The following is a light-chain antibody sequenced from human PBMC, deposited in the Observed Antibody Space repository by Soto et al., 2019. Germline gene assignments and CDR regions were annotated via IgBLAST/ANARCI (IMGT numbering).Light chain of an antibody. CDR3: HQYDSSPLA. J-gene: IGKJ4*01. CDR2: GAS. Sequence: DIVLTQSPCTLSLSPGDRATLSCRASQSVSSSYLALYQQKPGQAPRLLIYGASSRATGIPDMFSGSGSGTDFTLTISRLEPEDVAVYYCHQYDSSPLAFGGGTKVEIK. CDR1: QSVSSSY. V-gene: IGKV3-20*01.